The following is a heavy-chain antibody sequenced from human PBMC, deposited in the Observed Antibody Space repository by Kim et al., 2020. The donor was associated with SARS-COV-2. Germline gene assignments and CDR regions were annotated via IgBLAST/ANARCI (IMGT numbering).Heavy chain of an antibody. D-gene: IGHD6-19*01. CDR3: ARITGIAVAGTPRGYYYYGMDV. V-gene: IGHV4-34*01. CDR1: GGSFSGYY. J-gene: IGHJ6*02. Sequence: SETLSLTCAVYGGSFSGYYWSWIRQPPGKGLEWIGEINHSGSTNYNPSLKSRVTISVDTSKNQFSLKLSSVTAADTAVYYCARITGIAVAGTPRGYYYYGMDVWGQGTTVTVSS. CDR2: INHSGST.